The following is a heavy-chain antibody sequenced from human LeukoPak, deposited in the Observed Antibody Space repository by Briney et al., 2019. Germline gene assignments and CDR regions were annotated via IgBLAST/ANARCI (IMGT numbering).Heavy chain of an antibody. D-gene: IGHD3-16*01. CDR2: ISGRSSHV. CDR1: GFSFSDYD. V-gene: IGHV3-21*01. CDR3: GRAFPPLRTSSAGDL. Sequence: TPGGPLRLSCSASGFSFSDYDMNWVRQAPGKGLEWVSAISGRSSHVYYGESVKGRFTISRDNAKNSLYLQLDSLGVEDTAVYYCGRAFPPLRTSSAGDLWGQGTLVTVSS. J-gene: IGHJ1*01.